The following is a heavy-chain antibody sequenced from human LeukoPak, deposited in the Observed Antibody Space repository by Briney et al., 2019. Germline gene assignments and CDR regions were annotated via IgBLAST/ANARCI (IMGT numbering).Heavy chain of an antibody. D-gene: IGHD5-18*01. J-gene: IGHJ4*02. V-gene: IGHV3-7*01. Sequence: GGSLRLSCTASGFTFSNYWMAWVRQAPGKGLEWVANIKEDGSDKNYVESMKGRFTISRDNAKNSLYLQMNSLRVEDTAVYYCARDACYGYDRFDYWGQGTQVTVSS. CDR3: ARDACYGYDRFDY. CDR2: IKEDGSDK. CDR1: GFTFSNYW.